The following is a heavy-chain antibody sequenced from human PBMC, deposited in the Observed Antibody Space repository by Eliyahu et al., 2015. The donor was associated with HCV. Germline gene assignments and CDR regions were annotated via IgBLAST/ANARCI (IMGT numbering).Heavy chain of an antibody. CDR1: GYTFTGYY. D-gene: IGHD5-12*01. V-gene: IGHV1-2*02. J-gene: IGHJ5*02. CDR3: ARDGATRGLAGWFDP. Sequence: QVQLVQSGAEVKKPGASVKVSCKASGYTFTGYYMHWVRQAPGQGLEWMGWINPKNGGTNYARKFQGRVTVTRDTSISTAYMELSRLTSDDTAVYYCARDGATRGLAGWFDPWGQGTLVTVSS. CDR2: INPKNGGT.